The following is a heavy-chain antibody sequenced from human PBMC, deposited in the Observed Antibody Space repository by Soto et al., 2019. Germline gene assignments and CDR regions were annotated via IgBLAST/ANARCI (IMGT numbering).Heavy chain of an antibody. CDR1: GYTFTSYY. V-gene: IGHV1-46*01. J-gene: IGHJ6*02. CDR3: AREGGVCTNGVCYGGGMDV. Sequence: QVQLVQSGAEVKKPGASVKVSCKASGYTFTSYYMHWVRQAPGQGLEWMGIINPSGGSTSYAQKFQCRVTMTRDTSTSTVYMELSSLRSEDTAVYYCAREGGVCTNGVCYGGGMDVWGQGTTVTVSS. CDR2: INPSGGST. D-gene: IGHD2-8*01.